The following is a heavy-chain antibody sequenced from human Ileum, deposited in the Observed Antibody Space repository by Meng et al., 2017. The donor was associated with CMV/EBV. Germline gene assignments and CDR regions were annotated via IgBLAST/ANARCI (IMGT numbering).Heavy chain of an antibody. V-gene: IGHV7-4-1*02. J-gene: IGHJ4*02. CDR2: INTHTGNP. Sequence: CKASGYTFTTTSFICVRQSPGQWPEWMGWINTHTGNPIYARDFTGRFVFSLDTSVSTAYLQISSLKAEDTAVYYCARDGLDERYFDYWGQGTLVTVSS. D-gene: IGHD2-2*03. CDR1: GYTFTTTS. CDR3: ARDGLDERYFDY.